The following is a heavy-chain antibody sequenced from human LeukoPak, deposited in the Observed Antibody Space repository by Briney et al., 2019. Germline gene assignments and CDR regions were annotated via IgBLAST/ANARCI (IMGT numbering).Heavy chain of an antibody. Sequence: PSETLSLTCAVYGGSFSGHYWSWVRQPPGKGLEWSGEINHSGSTNYNPSLKSRVTISVDTSKNQFSLKLSSVTAADTAVYYCARGFRRGWYTGPDYWGQGTLVTVSS. D-gene: IGHD6-19*01. V-gene: IGHV4-34*01. CDR3: ARGFRRGWYTGPDY. J-gene: IGHJ4*02. CDR1: GGSFSGHY. CDR2: INHSGST.